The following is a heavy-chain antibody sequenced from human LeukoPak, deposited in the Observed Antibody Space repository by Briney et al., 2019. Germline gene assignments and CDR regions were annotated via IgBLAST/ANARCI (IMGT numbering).Heavy chain of an antibody. J-gene: IGHJ6*03. CDR1: RFTFSTYT. CDR2: ISFDGSNC. V-gene: IGHV3-30*04. Sequence: GGSLRLSCAASRFTFSTYTVHWVRQAPGKGLEWVALISFDGSNCYYADSVKGRFTISRDNAKNSLYLQMDSLRVEDTAEYYCARDPYSGNYGAYYYYYMDVWGKGTTVTVSS. CDR3: ARDPYSGNYGAYYYYYMDV. D-gene: IGHD1-26*01.